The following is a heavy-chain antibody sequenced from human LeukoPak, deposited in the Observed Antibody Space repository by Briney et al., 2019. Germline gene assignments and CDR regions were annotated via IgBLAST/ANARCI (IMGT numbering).Heavy chain of an antibody. Sequence: PGGSLRLSCAASGFTFSSYGMHWVRQAPGKGPEWVAFIRYDGSNKYYADSVKGRFTISRDNSKNTLYLQMNSLRAEDTAVYYCAKDRWGGSGSYSHFDYWGQGTLVTVSS. CDR1: GFTFSSYG. CDR3: AKDRWGGSGSYSHFDY. J-gene: IGHJ4*02. CDR2: IRYDGSNK. V-gene: IGHV3-30*02. D-gene: IGHD3-10*01.